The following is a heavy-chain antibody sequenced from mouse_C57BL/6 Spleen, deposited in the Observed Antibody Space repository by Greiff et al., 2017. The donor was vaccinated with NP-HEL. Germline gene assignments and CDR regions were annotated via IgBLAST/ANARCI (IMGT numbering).Heavy chain of an antibody. CDR1: GFTFSSYA. CDR2: ISSGGDYI. CDR3: AKWYEWAWSAY. V-gene: IGHV5S21*01. D-gene: IGHD1-3*01. Sequence: EVMLVESGEGLVKPGGSLKLSCAASGFTFSSYAMSWVRQTPEKRLEWVAYISSGGDYIYYADTVKGRFTISRDNARNTLYLQMISLKSEDTAMYDCAKWYEWAWSAYWGQGTLVTVAA. J-gene: IGHJ3*01.